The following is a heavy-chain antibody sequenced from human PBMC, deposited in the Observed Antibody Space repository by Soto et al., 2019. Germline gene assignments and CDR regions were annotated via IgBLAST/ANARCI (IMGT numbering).Heavy chain of an antibody. D-gene: IGHD1-20*01. J-gene: IGHJ4*02. CDR2: VSGSGGST. Sequence: PGGSLRLSCAASGFTFSSYAMSWVRQAPGKGLEWISAVSGSGGSTYYADSAKGRFTISRDNSKDTLYLQMNNLRAEDTAVYYCAKPPDYNWNDYWGRGTLVTVSS. CDR3: AKPPDYNWNDY. V-gene: IGHV3-23*01. CDR1: GFTFSSYA.